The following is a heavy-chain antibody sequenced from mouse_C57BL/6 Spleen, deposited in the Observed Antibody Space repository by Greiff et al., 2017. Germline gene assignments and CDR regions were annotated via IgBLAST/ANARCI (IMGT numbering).Heavy chain of an antibody. J-gene: IGHJ2*01. CDR2: INPNNGGT. D-gene: IGHD1-1*01. CDR3: ARDGSSIFDD. V-gene: IGHV1-26*01. Sequence: EVQLQQSGPELVKPGASVKISCKASGYTFTDYYMNWVKQSHGKSLEWIGDINPNNGGTSYNQKFKGKATLTVDKSSSTAYMELRSLTSEDSAVYYCARDGSSIFDDWGQGTTLTVSS. CDR1: GYTFTDYY.